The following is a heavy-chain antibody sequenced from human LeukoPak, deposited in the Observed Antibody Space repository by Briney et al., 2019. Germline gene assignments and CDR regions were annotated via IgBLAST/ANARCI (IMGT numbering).Heavy chain of an antibody. CDR1: GYTFTTYN. CDR3: ASGRTDIVVVPATLRNYYFDY. V-gene: IGHV1-18*01. D-gene: IGHD2-2*01. J-gene: IGHJ4*02. Sequence: ASVKVSCKASGYTFTTYNINWVRQAPGQGLEWMGWISGYNGNTNYAQKFQGRVTITADKPTNTAYMELSSLRSEDTAVYYCASGRTDIVVVPATLRNYYFDYWGQGTLVTVSS. CDR2: ISGYNGNT.